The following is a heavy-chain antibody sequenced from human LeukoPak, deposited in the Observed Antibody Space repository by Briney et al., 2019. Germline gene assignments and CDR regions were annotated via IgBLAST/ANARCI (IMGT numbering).Heavy chain of an antibody. Sequence: PGGSLRLSCAASEFTFDDYAMHWVRQAPGKGLEGVSGIGGNSGSIGYADSVKGRFTISRDNAKNSLYLQMNSLRAEDMALYYCAKAAGYHYGSSSFLFDYWGQGTLVTVSS. CDR3: AKAAGYHYGSSSFLFDY. D-gene: IGHD6-6*01. CDR2: IGGNSGSI. J-gene: IGHJ4*02. CDR1: EFTFDDYA. V-gene: IGHV3-9*03.